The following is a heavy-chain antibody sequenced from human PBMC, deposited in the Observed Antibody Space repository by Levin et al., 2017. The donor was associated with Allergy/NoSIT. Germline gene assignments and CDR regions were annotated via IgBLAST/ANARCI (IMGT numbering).Heavy chain of an antibody. CDR1: GYTFTSYA. V-gene: IGHV7-4-1*02. Sequence: GGSLRLSCKASGYTFTSYAMNWVRQAPGQGLEWMGWINTNTGNPTYAQGFTGRFVFSLDTSVSTAYLQISSLKAEDTAVYYWARVIPEGEWFLNWFDPWGQGTLVTVSS. CDR3: ARVIPEGEWFLNWFDP. CDR2: INTNTGNP. D-gene: IGHD3-3*01. J-gene: IGHJ5*02.